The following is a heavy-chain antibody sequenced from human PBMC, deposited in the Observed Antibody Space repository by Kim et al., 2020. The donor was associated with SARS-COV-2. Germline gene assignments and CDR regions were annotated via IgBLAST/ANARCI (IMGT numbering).Heavy chain of an antibody. CDR2: ISSSSSYT. J-gene: IGHJ1*01. Sequence: GGSLRLSCAASGFTFSDYYMSWIRQAPGKGLEWVSYISSSSSYTNYADSVKCRFTISRDNAKNSLYLQMNSLRAEDTAVYYCARDPPPDSSGYYYVYFQHWGQGTLVTVSS. D-gene: IGHD3-22*01. V-gene: IGHV3-11*06. CDR1: GFTFSDYY. CDR3: ARDPPPDSSGYYYVYFQH.